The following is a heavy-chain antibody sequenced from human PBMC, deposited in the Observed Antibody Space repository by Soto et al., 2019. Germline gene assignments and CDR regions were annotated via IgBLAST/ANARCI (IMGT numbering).Heavy chain of an antibody. Sequence: QVQLQESGPGLVKPSETLSLTCTVSAGSVSTEHWSWIRQPPGKGLEWIGCFSYRGSTYYNPSLKSRITISVDTSKNQFSLELSSVTAADTVVYYCATYFVGAGGRGYWGQGTLVTVSS. CDR3: ATYFVGAGGRGY. V-gene: IGHV4-59*02. CDR1: AGSVSTEH. D-gene: IGHD3-9*01. J-gene: IGHJ4*02. CDR2: FSYRGST.